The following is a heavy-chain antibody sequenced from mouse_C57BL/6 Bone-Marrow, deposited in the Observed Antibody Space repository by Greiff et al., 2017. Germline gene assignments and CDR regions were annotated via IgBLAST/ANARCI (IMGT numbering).Heavy chain of an antibody. V-gene: IGHV10-1*01. J-gene: IGHJ3*01. D-gene: IGHD2-12*01. CDR2: IRSKSNNNAT. Sequence: EVQLVESGGGLVQPKGSLKLSCAASGFSFNTYAMTWVRQAPGKGLEWVARIRSKSNNNATYYADSVKDRFTISRDDPESMLYLQVTNLKTEDTAMYYCGRNSYSFAYWGQGTLVTVSA. CDR3: GRNSYSFAY. CDR1: GFSFNTYA.